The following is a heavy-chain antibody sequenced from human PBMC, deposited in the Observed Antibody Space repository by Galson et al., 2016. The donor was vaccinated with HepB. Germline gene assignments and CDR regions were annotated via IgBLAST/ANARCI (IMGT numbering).Heavy chain of an antibody. Sequence: SLRLSCAASGFTFRNYGMTWVRQAPGKGLEAVSSLSRSGDSTDYADSVKGRFTMSRDNSKNTLSLQMNSLTADDTAIYYCVQGSTAPAVWGKGTTVTVSS. D-gene: IGHD2-2*01. V-gene: IGHV3-23*01. J-gene: IGHJ6*04. CDR3: VQGSTAPAV. CDR1: GFTFRNYG. CDR2: LSRSGDST.